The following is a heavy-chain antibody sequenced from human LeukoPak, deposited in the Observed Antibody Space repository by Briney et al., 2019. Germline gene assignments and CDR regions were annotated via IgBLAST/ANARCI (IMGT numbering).Heavy chain of an antibody. D-gene: IGHD3-10*01. Sequence: GGSLRPSCAASGFTFSSYGMSWVRQAPGKGLEWVSAISGSGGSTYYADSVKGRFTISRDNSKNTLYLQMNSLRAEDTAVYYCAKERRVWFGELSYGSGYFDYWGQGTLVTVSS. CDR1: GFTFSSYG. J-gene: IGHJ4*02. CDR3: AKERRVWFGELSYGSGYFDY. CDR2: ISGSGGST. V-gene: IGHV3-23*01.